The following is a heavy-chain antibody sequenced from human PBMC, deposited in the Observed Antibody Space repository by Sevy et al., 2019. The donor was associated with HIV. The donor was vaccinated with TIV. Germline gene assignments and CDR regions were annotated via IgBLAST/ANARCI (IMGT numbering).Heavy chain of an antibody. J-gene: IGHJ4*02. V-gene: IGHV3-15*01. D-gene: IGHD6-13*01. Sequence: GGSLRLSCAASGFTFSNAWMSWVRQAPGKGLEWVGRIKGKIDDGTIDYAAPVKSRFSISRDDSKNTLYLQMNSLKTEDTAVYYCTTASWSQEDYYNYWGQGTLVTVSS. CDR3: TTASWSQEDYYNY. CDR2: IKGKIDDGTI. CDR1: GFTFSNAW.